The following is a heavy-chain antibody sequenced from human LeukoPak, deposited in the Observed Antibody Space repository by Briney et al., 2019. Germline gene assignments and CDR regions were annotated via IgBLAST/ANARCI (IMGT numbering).Heavy chain of an antibody. CDR1: GYIFDIYA. CDR3: ARGFDWLEYYFDY. V-gene: IGHV1-2*02. J-gene: IGHJ4*02. CDR2: INPNSGGT. Sequence: ASVKVSCKASGYIFDIYALIWVRQAPGQGLEWMGWINPNSGGTNYAQKFQGRVTMTRDTSISTAYMELSRLRSDDTALYYCARGFDWLEYYFDYWGQGTLVTVSS. D-gene: IGHD3-9*01.